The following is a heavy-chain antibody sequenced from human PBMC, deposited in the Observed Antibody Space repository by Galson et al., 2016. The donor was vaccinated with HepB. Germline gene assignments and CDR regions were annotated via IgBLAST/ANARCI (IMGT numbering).Heavy chain of an antibody. CDR3: ARLNDFWTGYFDF. D-gene: IGHD3/OR15-3a*01. J-gene: IGHJ4*02. CDR1: GGSISIYY. CDR2: VYYSGGT. V-gene: IGHV4-59*08. Sequence: SETLSLTCTVSGGSISIYYWAWIRKSPGKGLEWIGHVYYSGGTTYNPSLESRVTIPVDTFENQFSLKLSSVTAADTAFYYCARLNDFWTGYFDFWGQGIPVTVSS.